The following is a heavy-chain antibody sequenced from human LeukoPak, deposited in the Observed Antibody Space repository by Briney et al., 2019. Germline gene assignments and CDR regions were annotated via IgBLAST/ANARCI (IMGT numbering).Heavy chain of an antibody. CDR2: ISSTSSTI. V-gene: IGHV3-48*01. CDR1: GFTFSSHG. D-gene: IGHD3-10*01. J-gene: IGHJ4*02. CDR3: ARVAYGSGSYYGTFDY. Sequence: GGSLRLSCAASGFTFSSHGMNWVRQAPGKGLEWVSYISSTSSTIYHAASVKGRITISRDNAKNSLYLEMNSLRVKDTAVYYCARVAYGSGSYYGTFDYWGQGTLVTVSS.